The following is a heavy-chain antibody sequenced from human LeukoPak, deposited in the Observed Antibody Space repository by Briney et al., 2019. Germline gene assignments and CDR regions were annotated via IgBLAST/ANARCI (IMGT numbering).Heavy chain of an antibody. V-gene: IGHV3-30-3*01. J-gene: IGHJ4*02. Sequence: GGSLRLSCAASGFTFSSYAMHWVRQAPGKGLEWVAVISYDGSNKYYADSVKGRFTISRGNSKNTLYLQMNSLRAEDTAVYYCARVGGGSYYSHFDYWGQGTLVTVSS. CDR3: ARVGGGSYYSHFDY. CDR1: GFTFSSYA. D-gene: IGHD1-26*01. CDR2: ISYDGSNK.